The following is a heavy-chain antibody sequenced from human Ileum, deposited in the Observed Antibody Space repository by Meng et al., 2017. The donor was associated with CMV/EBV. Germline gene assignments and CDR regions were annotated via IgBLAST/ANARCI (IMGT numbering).Heavy chain of an antibody. J-gene: IGHJ5*02. V-gene: IGHV3-21*01. D-gene: IGHD3-3*01. CDR1: GFNFSRYS. Sequence: AASGFNFSRYSMNWVRQAPGKGLEWVSSISSSSSYIYYADSVKGRFTISRDNAKNSLYLQMNSLRAEDTAVYYCTYYDFWSGYIFDPWGQGTLVTVSS. CDR2: ISSSSSYI. CDR3: TYYDFWSGYIFDP.